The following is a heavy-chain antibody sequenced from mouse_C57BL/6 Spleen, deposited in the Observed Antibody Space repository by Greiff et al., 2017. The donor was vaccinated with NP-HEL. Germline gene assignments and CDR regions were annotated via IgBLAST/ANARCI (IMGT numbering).Heavy chain of an antibody. CDR3: ARSDDYDLYFDY. D-gene: IGHD2-4*01. V-gene: IGHV1-55*01. Sequence: QVQLQQPGAELVKPGASVKMSCKASGYTFTSYWITWVKQRPGQGLEWIGDIYPGSGSTNYNEKFKSKATLTVDTSSSTAYMQLSSLTSEDSAVYYCARSDDYDLYFDYWGQGTTLTVSS. CDR1: GYTFTSYW. J-gene: IGHJ2*01. CDR2: IYPGSGST.